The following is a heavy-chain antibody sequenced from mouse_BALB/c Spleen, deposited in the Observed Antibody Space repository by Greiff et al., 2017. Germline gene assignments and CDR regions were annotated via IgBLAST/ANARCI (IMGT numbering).Heavy chain of an antibody. CDR1: GYSITSDYA. CDR2: ISYSGST. J-gene: IGHJ4*01. V-gene: IGHV3-2*02. Sequence: VQLKESGPGLVKPSQSLSLTCTVTGYSITSDYAWNWIRQFPGNQLEWMGYISYSGSTSYNPSLKSLISITRDTSKNQFFLQLNSVTTEDTATYYSARWDYYGSSYEGYAMDYWGQGTSVTVSA. D-gene: IGHD1-1*01. CDR3: ARWDYYGSSYEGYAMDY.